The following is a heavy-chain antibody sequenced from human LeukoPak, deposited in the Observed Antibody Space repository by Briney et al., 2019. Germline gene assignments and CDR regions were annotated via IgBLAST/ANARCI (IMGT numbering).Heavy chain of an antibody. CDR1: GFTFSTHW. CDR2: IKEEGSEK. CDR3: ARESGYSYGTGY. J-gene: IGHJ4*02. V-gene: IGHV3-7*01. D-gene: IGHD5-18*01. Sequence: PGGSLRLSCAAFGFTFSTHWMRWVRQAPGKGLEWVASIKEEGSEKSYVDSVKGRFTISRDNAKNSVYLQMNSLRAEDTAVYYCARESGYSYGTGYWGQGTQVTVSS.